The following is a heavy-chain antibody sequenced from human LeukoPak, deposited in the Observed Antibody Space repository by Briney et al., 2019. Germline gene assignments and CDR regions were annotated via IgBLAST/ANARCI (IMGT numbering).Heavy chain of an antibody. CDR1: GYTFTGYY. CDR2: INPNSGGT. J-gene: IGHJ4*02. V-gene: IGHV1-2*02. CDR3: ARDLNCGGDCQPH. D-gene: IGHD2-21*01. Sequence: ASVKVSCKASGYTFTGYYMHRVRQAPGQGLEWMGWINPNSGGTNYAQKFQGRVTMTRDTSISTAYMELSRLRSDDTAVYYCARDLNCGGDCQPHWGQGTLVTVSS.